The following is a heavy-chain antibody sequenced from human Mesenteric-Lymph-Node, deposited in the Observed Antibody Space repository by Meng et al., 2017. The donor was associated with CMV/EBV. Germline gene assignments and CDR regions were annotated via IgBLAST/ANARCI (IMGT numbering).Heavy chain of an antibody. D-gene: IGHD2-2*01. Sequence: SGGSISSGDYYWSWIRQPPGKGLEWIGYIYYSGSTYYNPSLKSRVTISADTSKNQFSLKLSSVTAADTAVYYCARGYCSRTICGFDPWGQGTLVTVSS. CDR1: GGSISSGDYY. J-gene: IGHJ5*02. V-gene: IGHV4-30-4*08. CDR2: IYYSGST. CDR3: ARGYCSRTICGFDP.